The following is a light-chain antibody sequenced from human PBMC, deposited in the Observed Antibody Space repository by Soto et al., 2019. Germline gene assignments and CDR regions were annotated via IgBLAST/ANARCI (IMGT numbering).Light chain of an antibody. CDR2: NNN. CDR3: AAWDDSLNGNG. CDR1: SSNIGTNA. J-gene: IGLJ1*01. Sequence: QSVLTQPPSASGTPGQRVTISCSGGSSNIGTNAVNWYQQLPGTAPKLLIYNNNQRPSGVPDRFSGSKSGTSASLAISGLQSVDEADYYCAAWDDSLNGNGFGTGTKVTVL. V-gene: IGLV1-44*01.